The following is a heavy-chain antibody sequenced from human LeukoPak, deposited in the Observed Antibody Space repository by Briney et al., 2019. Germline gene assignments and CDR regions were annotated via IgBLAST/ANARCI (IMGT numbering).Heavy chain of an antibody. CDR1: GGSISSGSYY. CDR3: AKDIGAWT. V-gene: IGHV4-61*02. J-gene: IGHJ5*01. D-gene: IGHD3-16*01. CDR2: IYTSGST. Sequence: PSETLSLTCTVSGGSISSGSYYWSWIRQPAGKRLEWIGRIYTSGSTNHNPSLKSRVTISVDTSNNQFSLTLSSFTASDTPLYYCAKDIGAWTLGQGTLVTGPS.